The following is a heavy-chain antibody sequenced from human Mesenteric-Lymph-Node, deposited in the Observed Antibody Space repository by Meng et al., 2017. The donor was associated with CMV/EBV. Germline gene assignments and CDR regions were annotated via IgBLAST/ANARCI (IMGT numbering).Heavy chain of an antibody. CDR2: IRNRANSYST. V-gene: IGHV3-72*01. J-gene: IGHJ6*02. D-gene: IGHD3-16*02. CDR1: GFSFSAQY. CDR3: AKGIQRINYRGMEA. Sequence: GGSLRLSCAASGFSFSAQYMDWLRQAPGKGLEWVGRIRNRANSYSTEYAASVRGRFTISREDSKDLLYLQLNSLKTEDTAVYYCAKGIQRINYRGMEAWGRGTTVTVSS.